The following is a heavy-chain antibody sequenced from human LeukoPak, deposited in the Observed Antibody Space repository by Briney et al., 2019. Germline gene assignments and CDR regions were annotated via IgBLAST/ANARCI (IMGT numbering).Heavy chain of an antibody. CDR1: GYTFTGYY. Sequence: ASVKVSCKASGYTFTGYYMHWVRQAPGQGLEWLGWINPNSGGTNYAQKFQGRVTMTRDTSISTAYMELSRLRSDDTAVYYCARLGPLTMIVANDYWGQGTLVTVSS. D-gene: IGHD3-22*01. CDR2: INPNSGGT. CDR3: ARLGPLTMIVANDY. J-gene: IGHJ4*02. V-gene: IGHV1-2*02.